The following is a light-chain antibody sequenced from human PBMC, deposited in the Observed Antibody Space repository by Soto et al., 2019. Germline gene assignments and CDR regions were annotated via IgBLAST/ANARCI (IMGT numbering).Light chain of an antibody. J-gene: IGKJ1*01. CDR3: QQYNNFWT. CDR2: GAS. Sequence: EIVMTQSPATLSVSPGERATLSCRASQSVSSNLAWYQQKPGQAPRLLIYGASTRATGIPARFSGSGSGTEFTLIISSLQSEDFAVYYCQQYNNFWTFGQGTKVDIK. CDR1: QSVSSN. V-gene: IGKV3-15*01.